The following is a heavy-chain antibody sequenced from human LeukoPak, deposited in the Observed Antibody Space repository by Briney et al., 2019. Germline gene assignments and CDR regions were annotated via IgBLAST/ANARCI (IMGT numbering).Heavy chain of an antibody. CDR1: GFTFSSYA. V-gene: IGHV3-21*01. J-gene: IGHJ4*02. CDR3: ARDFSETLGV. Sequence: GGSLRLSCAASGFTFSSYAMNWVRQAPGKGLEWVSSISASSAYMYYAASVKGRHAISRDNAKNSLYLQMNSLRAEDTAVYYCARDFSETLGVWGQGTLVTVSS. CDR2: ISASSAYM. D-gene: IGHD3-10*01.